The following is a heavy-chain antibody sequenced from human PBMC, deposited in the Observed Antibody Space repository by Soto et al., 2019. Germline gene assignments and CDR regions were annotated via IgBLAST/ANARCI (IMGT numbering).Heavy chain of an antibody. J-gene: IGHJ1*01. Sequence: SETLSLTCTVSGGSISSYHWSWIRQPPGKGLEWIGYIYYSGSTNYNPSLKSRVTISVDTSKNQFSLKLSSVTAADTAVYYCASTARSCSGGSCYEYFQHWGQGTLVTVS. CDR2: IYYSGST. CDR3: ASTARSCSGGSCYEYFQH. CDR1: GGSISSYH. D-gene: IGHD2-15*01. V-gene: IGHV4-59*01.